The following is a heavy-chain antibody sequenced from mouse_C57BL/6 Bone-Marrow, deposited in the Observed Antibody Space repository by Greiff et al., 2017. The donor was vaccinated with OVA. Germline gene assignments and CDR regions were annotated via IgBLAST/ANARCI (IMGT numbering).Heavy chain of an antibody. CDR1: GYTFTNYW. J-gene: IGHJ2*02. CDR2: IAPSDSYI. V-gene: IGHV1-59*01. D-gene: IGHD1-1*01. Sequence: VKLQQPGAELVRPGTSVKLSCKASGYTFTNYWMHWVKQRPGQGLEWIGVIAPSDSYINYNQKFKGRATLTVDPSSSTAYMHLSSLTSEDSAVYYCAHYGSRLYLHYWGQGTSLTVSS. CDR3: AHYGSRLYLHY.